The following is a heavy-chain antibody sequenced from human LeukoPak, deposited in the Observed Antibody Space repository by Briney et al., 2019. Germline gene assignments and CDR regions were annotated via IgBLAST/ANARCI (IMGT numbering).Heavy chain of an antibody. D-gene: IGHD4-23*01. CDR3: AHCGNPKLYYYYMDV. J-gene: IGHJ6*03. Sequence: SETLSLTCTVSGGSISSSSYYWGWIRQPPGKGLEWIGSIYYSGSTYCNPSLKSRVTISVDTSKNQFSLKLSSVTAADTAVYYCAHCGNPKLYYYYMDVWGKGTTVTVSS. CDR2: IYYSGST. CDR1: GGSISSSSYY. V-gene: IGHV4-39*07.